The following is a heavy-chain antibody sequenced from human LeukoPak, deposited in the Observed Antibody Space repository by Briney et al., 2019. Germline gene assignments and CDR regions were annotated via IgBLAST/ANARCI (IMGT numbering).Heavy chain of an antibody. CDR1: GYSFTSYW. D-gene: IGHD1-26*01. CDR2: IYPGDSDT. J-gene: IGHJ4*02. Sequence: GESLKISWKGSGYSFTSYWIGWVRQMPGKGLEWMGIIYPGDSDTRYSPSFQAQVTISTDKSISTAYLQWSSLKASDTAMYYRARQGAYSGSYSQFWGQGTLVTVSS. CDR3: ARQGAYSGSYSQF. V-gene: IGHV5-51*01.